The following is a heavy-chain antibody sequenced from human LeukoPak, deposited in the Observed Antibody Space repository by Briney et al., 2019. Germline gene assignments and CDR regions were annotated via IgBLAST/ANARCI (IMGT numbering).Heavy chain of an antibody. CDR2: IIPIFGTA. V-gene: IGHV1-69*13. CDR3: ARDSSEFRSLIPH. Sequence: SVKVSCKASGGTFSSYAISWVRQAPGQGLEWMGGIIPIFGTANYAEKFRGRVTITADETTSIAYMELSRLKSEDTAVYYCARDSSEFRSLIPHWGQGTLVTVSS. CDR1: GGTFSSYA. J-gene: IGHJ1*01. D-gene: IGHD2-21*01.